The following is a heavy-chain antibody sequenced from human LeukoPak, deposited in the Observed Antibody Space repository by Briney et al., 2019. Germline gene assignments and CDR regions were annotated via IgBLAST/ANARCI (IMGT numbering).Heavy chain of an antibody. CDR2: IYYSGTT. V-gene: IGHV4-59*01. J-gene: IGHJ4*02. CDR1: GDSISSYY. CDR3: ATSTVSSGSHYFDY. D-gene: IGHD1-26*01. Sequence: PSETLSLTCTVSGDSISSYYWSWIRQPPGKGLEWIGYIYYSGTTNYNPSLKSRITISVDTSKKQLSLKLSSVTAADTAMYYCATSTVSSGSHYFDYWGQGTLVTVSS.